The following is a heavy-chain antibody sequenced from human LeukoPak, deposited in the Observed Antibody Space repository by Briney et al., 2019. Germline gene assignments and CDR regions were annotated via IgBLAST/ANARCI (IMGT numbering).Heavy chain of an antibody. D-gene: IGHD3-10*01. J-gene: IGHJ4*02. CDR3: ARRRGAGSLDY. V-gene: IGHV4-39*07. CDR1: GGSISSSSYW. Sequence: SETLSLTCSVSGGSISSSSYWWGWIRQPPGKGLEWIGSIYYSGSTYYNPSLKSRVTISVDTSKNQFSLNLGSVTAADTAVYFCARRRGAGSLDYWGQGTLVTVSS. CDR2: IYYSGST.